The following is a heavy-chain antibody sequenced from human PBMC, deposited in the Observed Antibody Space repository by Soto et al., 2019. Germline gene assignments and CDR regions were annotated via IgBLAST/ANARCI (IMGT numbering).Heavy chain of an antibody. D-gene: IGHD5-12*01. Sequence: ASVRVSCKASGYTFTGYYLHWVRQAPGQGLEWMGWLNPDNGATNYARDFRDWVTMTRDSSISTAYMELSSLRFDDTAVYFCARARQFSAVAPANFDHWGQGTLVTVSS. CDR2: LNPDNGAT. CDR1: GYTFTGYY. V-gene: IGHV1-2*04. CDR3: ARARQFSAVAPANFDH. J-gene: IGHJ4*02.